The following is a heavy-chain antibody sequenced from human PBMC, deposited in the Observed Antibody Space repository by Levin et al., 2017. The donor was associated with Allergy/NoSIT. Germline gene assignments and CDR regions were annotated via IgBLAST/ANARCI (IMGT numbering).Heavy chain of an antibody. J-gene: IGHJ6*02. CDR3: ARLGVCSSASCYDDYYNYALDV. D-gene: IGHD2-2*01. V-gene: IGHV5-10-1*01. CDR1: GYSFTSFW. Sequence: GGSLRLSCKGSGYSFTSFWITWVRQMPGKGLEWMGRIDPSDSYTIYSSSFQGHVTISADKSTGAAYMEWRRLKASDTAMYYCARLGVCSSASCYDDYYNYALDVWGQGTTVTVSS. CDR2: IDPSDSYT.